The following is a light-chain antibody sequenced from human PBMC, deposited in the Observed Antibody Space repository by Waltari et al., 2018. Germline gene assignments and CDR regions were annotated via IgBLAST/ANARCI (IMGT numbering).Light chain of an antibody. CDR1: QSVGRT. Sequence: TVLTQSPGTLSLSPGERATLSCRASQSVGRTLAWYQQKTGQAPRLLIYGASNRATGIPDRFSGSGPATEFRLTISRLYPADFAVYYCQHYVRLPATFGQGTKVE. V-gene: IGKV3-20*01. J-gene: IGKJ1*01. CDR3: QHYVRLPAT. CDR2: GAS.